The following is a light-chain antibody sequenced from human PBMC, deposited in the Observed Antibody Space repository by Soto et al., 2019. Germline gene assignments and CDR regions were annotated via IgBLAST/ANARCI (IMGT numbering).Light chain of an antibody. CDR2: TAS. CDR1: QGISSY. V-gene: IGKV1-9*01. J-gene: IGKJ1*01. CDR3: QQLNNYPRT. Sequence: DIQLTQSPSFLSASVGDRVTITCRASQGISSYLAWYQQKPGKAPKLLISTASTLQSGVPSRFSGSGSGTEFTLTISSLQPEDVATYYCQQLNNYPRTFGQGTKVEIK.